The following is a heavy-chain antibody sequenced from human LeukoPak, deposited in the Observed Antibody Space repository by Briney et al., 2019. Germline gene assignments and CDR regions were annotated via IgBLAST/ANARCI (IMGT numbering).Heavy chain of an antibody. V-gene: IGHV3-20*04. CDR2: INWNGGST. J-gene: IGHJ4*02. D-gene: IGHD6-13*01. Sequence: GGSLRLSCAASGFTFDDCGMSWVRQAPGKGLEWVSGINWNGGSTGYADSVKGRFTISRDNSKNTLYLQMNSLRAEDTAVYYCAALAAAGPYYFDYWGQGTLVTVSS. CDR3: AALAAAGPYYFDY. CDR1: GFTFDDCG.